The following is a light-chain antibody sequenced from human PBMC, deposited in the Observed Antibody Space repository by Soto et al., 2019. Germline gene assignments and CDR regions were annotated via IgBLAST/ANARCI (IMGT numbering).Light chain of an antibody. CDR1: HDISTF. J-gene: IGKJ5*01. Sequence: DSQLTQTPSLLSASIGDRVTITCRPGHDISTFLAWYQQKPGKAPKLLIYEASTLQSGVPSRFSGSGSGTEFTLTISGLLPEDFAAYHCQQLYTLPFTFGQGTRLEI. CDR3: QQLYTLPFT. CDR2: EAS. V-gene: IGKV1-9*01.